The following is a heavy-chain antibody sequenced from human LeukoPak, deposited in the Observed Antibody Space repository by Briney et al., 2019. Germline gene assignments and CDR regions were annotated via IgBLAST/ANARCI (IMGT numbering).Heavy chain of an antibody. V-gene: IGHV3-9*01. CDR1: GFTFSSYA. Sequence: GGSLRLSCAASGFTFSSYAMHWVRQAPGKGLEWVSGISWNSGSIGYADPVKGRFTISRDNAKNSLYLQMNSLRAEDTALYYCAKDIGGSGVILYYFDYWGQGTLVTVSS. J-gene: IGHJ4*02. CDR2: ISWNSGSI. D-gene: IGHD3-16*02. CDR3: AKDIGGSGVILYYFDY.